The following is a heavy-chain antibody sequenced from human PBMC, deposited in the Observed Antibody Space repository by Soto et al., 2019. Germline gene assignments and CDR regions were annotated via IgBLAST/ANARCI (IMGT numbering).Heavy chain of an antibody. V-gene: IGHV3-33*01. D-gene: IGHD6-13*01. CDR3: ARVNERISSSWYSEDYGMDV. CDR2: IWYDGSNK. J-gene: IGHJ6*02. Sequence: QTGGSLRLSCAASGFTFSSYGMHWVRQAPGKGLEWVAVIWYDGSNKYYADSVKGRFTISRDNSKNTLYLQMNSLRAEDTAVYYCARVNERISSSWYSEDYGMDVWGQGTTVTVSS. CDR1: GFTFSSYG.